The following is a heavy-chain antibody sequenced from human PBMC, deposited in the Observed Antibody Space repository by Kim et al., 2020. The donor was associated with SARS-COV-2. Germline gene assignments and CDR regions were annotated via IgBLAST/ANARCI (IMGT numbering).Heavy chain of an antibody. CDR2: ISWNSGSI. CDR1: GFTFDDYA. Sequence: GGSLRLSCAASGFTFDDYAMHWVRQAPGKGLEWVSGISWNSGSIGYADSVKGRFTISRDNAKNSLYLQMNSLRAEDTALYYCAKDMGGGYSSSWYYFDYWGQGTLVTVSS. V-gene: IGHV3-9*01. J-gene: IGHJ4*02. D-gene: IGHD6-13*01. CDR3: AKDMGGGYSSSWYYFDY.